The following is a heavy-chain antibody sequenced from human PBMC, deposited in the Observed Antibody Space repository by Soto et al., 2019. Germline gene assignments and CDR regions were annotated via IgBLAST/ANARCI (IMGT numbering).Heavy chain of an antibody. CDR1: GGTFSSYA. D-gene: IGHD6-13*01. CDR3: ASSSSWGGYYYYGMDV. J-gene: IGHJ6*02. CDR2: IIPIFGTA. Sequence: SVKVSCKASGGTFSSYAISWVRQAPGQGLEWMGGIIPIFGTANYAQKFQGRVTITADESTSTAYMELSSLRSEDTAVYYCASSSSWGGYYYYGMDVWGQGTTVTVSS. V-gene: IGHV1-69*13.